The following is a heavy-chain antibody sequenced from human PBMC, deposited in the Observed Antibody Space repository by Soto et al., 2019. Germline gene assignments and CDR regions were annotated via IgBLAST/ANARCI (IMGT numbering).Heavy chain of an antibody. CDR1: GGSISSGGYY. Sequence: SETLSLTCTVSGGSISSGGYYWSWIRQHPGKGLEWIGYIYYSGSTYYNPSLKSRVTISLDTSKNHFSLRLNSVTSADTAVYYCARGVYLSLVRTGWFDPWGQGTLVTVSS. J-gene: IGHJ5*02. V-gene: IGHV4-31*03. CDR3: ARGVYLSLVRTGWFDP. D-gene: IGHD3-10*01. CDR2: IYYSGST.